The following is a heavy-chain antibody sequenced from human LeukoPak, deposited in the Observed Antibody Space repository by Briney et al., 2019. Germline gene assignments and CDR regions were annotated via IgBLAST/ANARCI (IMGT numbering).Heavy chain of an antibody. Sequence: SETLSLTCTVSGGSISSSYCSWIRQPPGKGLEWIGYIYHSESTNYNPSLKSRVTISVDTSKNQFSLKLSSVTTADMAVYYCARQAGGTSGPFDYWGQGTLVTVSS. J-gene: IGHJ4*02. V-gene: IGHV4-59*08. CDR2: IYHSEST. D-gene: IGHD4-23*01. CDR3: ARQAGGTSGPFDY. CDR1: GGSISSSY.